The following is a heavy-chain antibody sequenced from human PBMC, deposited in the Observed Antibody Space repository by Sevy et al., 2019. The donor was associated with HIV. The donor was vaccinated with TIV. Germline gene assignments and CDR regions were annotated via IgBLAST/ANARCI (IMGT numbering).Heavy chain of an antibody. J-gene: IGHJ4*02. CDR1: GFTFGDYD. V-gene: IGHV3-49*04. CDR3: SRWKGAHSIFDY. CDR2: LKSKANGGTL. Sequence: GGSLRLSCTASGFTFGDYDMSWVRQAPGKGLEWVAFLKSKANGGTLDHAASVSGIFTLSSDDSKRIAYLQMYDLKAEDTGFYYASRWKGAHSIFDYWGQGALVTVSS. D-gene: IGHD1-1*01.